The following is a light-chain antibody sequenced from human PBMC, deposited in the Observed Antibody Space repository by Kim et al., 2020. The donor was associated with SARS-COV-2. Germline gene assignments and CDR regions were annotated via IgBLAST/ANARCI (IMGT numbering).Light chain of an antibody. CDR1: QSVGKS. CDR2: ETS. J-gene: IGKJ4*01. CDR3: QQRYDWPLT. Sequence: LSPGEKATLSCRASQSVGKSLAWFQQKPGQAPRLLIFETSNRDTGIPARFSGSGSGTGFTLTISSLEPEDFAVYYCQQRYDWPLTFGGGTKVDIK. V-gene: IGKV3-11*01.